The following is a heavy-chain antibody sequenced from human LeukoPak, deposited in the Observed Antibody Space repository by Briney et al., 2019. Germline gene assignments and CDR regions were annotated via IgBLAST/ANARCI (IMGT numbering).Heavy chain of an antibody. J-gene: IGHJ5*02. Sequence: GASVKVSCKASGYTFTSYGISWVRQAPGQGLEWMGWISAHNGNTKYAQKSQGRVTMTTDTSTSTAYMELRSLRSDDTAVYYCARVLSHYSSYNWFDPWGQGTLVTVSS. V-gene: IGHV1-18*01. CDR1: GYTFTSYG. CDR3: ARVLSHYSSYNWFDP. CDR2: ISAHNGNT. D-gene: IGHD2-21*01.